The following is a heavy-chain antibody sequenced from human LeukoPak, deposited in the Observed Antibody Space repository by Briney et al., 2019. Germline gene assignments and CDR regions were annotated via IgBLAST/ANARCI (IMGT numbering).Heavy chain of an antibody. Sequence: RQSLRLSCAASGFSFSSYDMSWVRQAPGKGLEWVSGIRTSGVSTYYADSVKGRFPISRDNSRDTLNLQMNSLRAEDTAVYYCAKGLFDSSGYSEHFDYWGQGTQVTVSP. CDR1: GFSFSSYD. D-gene: IGHD3-22*01. CDR2: IRTSGVST. CDR3: AKGLFDSSGYSEHFDY. V-gene: IGHV3-23*01. J-gene: IGHJ4*02.